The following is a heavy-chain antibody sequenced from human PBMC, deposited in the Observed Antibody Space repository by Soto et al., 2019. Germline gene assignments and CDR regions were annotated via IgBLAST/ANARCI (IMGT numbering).Heavy chain of an antibody. J-gene: IGHJ6*02. V-gene: IGHV1-69*13. CDR3: ARVNEVYCSGGSCYSRYYYYGMDV. CDR2: IIPIFGTE. D-gene: IGHD2-15*01. Sequence: GASVKVSCKASGYSFTSYYMHWVRQAPGQGLEGRGGIIPIFGTENNAHNFQVIVTITADESTSTAYLELSCLSSEDTAVYYCARVNEVYCSGGSCYSRYYYYGMDVWGQGTTVTVSS. CDR1: GYSFTSYY.